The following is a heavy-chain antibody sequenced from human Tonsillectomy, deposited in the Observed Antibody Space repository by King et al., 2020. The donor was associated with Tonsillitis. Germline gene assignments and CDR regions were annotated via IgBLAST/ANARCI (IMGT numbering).Heavy chain of an antibody. Sequence: VQLQQWGAGLLKPSETLSLTCAVYGGSFSGYYWSWIRQPPGKGLEWSGEINHSGSTNYNPSLKSRVIVSVDTSKNQFSLKVSSVSAADTAVYYCARSDDGFDIWGQGTMVTVSS. CDR1: GGSFSGYY. CDR3: ARSDDGFDI. V-gene: IGHV4-34*01. J-gene: IGHJ3*02. CDR2: INHSGST.